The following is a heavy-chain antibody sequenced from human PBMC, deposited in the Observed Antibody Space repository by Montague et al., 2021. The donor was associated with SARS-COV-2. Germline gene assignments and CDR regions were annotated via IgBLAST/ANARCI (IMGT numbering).Heavy chain of an antibody. J-gene: IGHJ6*02. V-gene: IGHV3-21*01. CDR3: ARDKASTARVGGTDV. Sequence: SLRLSCAASGFAFSNSDMNWVRQTPGRGLEWVSYISRSSGAIYYVDSVRGRFTISRDNAENSLFLQMNSLRAEDTALYYCARDKASTARVGGTDVWGQGTSVTVSS. CDR2: ISRSSGAI. CDR1: GFAFSNSD. D-gene: IGHD4-11*01.